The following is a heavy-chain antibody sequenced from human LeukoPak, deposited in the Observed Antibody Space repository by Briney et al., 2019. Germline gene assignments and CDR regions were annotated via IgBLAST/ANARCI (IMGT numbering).Heavy chain of an antibody. J-gene: IGHJ6*03. CDR3: AREWFPPLGYYYMDV. Sequence: SETLSLTCAVYGGSFSGYYWSWIRQPPGKGLEWIGEINHSGSTNYKPSLKSRVTISVDTSKNQFSLKLSSVTAADTAVYYCAREWFPPLGYYYMDVWGKGTTVTVSS. CDR2: INHSGST. V-gene: IGHV4-34*01. D-gene: IGHD3-10*01. CDR1: GGSFSGYY.